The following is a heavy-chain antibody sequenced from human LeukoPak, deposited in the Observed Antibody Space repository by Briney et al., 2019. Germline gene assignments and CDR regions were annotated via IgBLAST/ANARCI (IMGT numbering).Heavy chain of an antibody. V-gene: IGHV3-30-3*01. D-gene: IGHD5-18*01. J-gene: IGHJ4*02. Sequence: PGGSLRLSCAASGFIFSTHPMHWVRQAPGKGLERVAVVSSDGSSENSADSVKGQFTISRDNSKNTLYLQMNSLRAEDTAVYYCAKDRGYSYGISEYWGQGTLVTVSS. CDR3: AKDRGYSYGISEY. CDR2: VSSDGSSE. CDR1: GFIFSTHP.